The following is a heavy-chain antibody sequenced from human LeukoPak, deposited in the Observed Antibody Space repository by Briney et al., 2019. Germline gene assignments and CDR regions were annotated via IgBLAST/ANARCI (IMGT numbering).Heavy chain of an antibody. J-gene: IGHJ4*02. V-gene: IGHV1-69*05. CDR1: GGTFSSYA. Sequence: SVKVSCKASGGTFSSYAISWVRQAPGQGLEWMGGTIPIFGTANYAQKFQGRVTITTDESTSTAYMELSSLRSENTAVYYCALATYCGGDCYNFGGYWGQGTLVTVSS. CDR3: ALATYCGGDCYNFGGY. CDR2: TIPIFGTA. D-gene: IGHD2-21*02.